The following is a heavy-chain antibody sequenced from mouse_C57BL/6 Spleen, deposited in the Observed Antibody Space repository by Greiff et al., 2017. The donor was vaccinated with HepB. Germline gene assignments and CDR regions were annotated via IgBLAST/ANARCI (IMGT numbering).Heavy chain of an antibody. J-gene: IGHJ3*01. CDR2: IYPGSGST. Sequence: VQLQQPGAELVKPGASVKMSCKASGYTFTSYWITWVKQRPGQGLEWIGDIYPGSGSTNYNEKFKSKATLTVDTSSSTAYMQLSSLTSEDSAVYYCAVIYDGYYPWFAYWGQGTLVTVSA. D-gene: IGHD2-3*01. V-gene: IGHV1-55*01. CDR1: GYTFTSYW. CDR3: AVIYDGYYPWFAY.